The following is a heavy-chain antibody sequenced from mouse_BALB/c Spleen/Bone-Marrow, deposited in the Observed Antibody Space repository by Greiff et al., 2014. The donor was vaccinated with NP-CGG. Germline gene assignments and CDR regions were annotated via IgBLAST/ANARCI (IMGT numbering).Heavy chain of an antibody. Sequence: VQLQQPGAELVKPGASVKLSCTASDFNIKDAYMHWVKQRPEQGLEWIGRIDPANVNTKYDTKFQGKATITADTSSNTAYLLLSSLTSEDTAVYYCAVYYYGRSSFAYWGRGTLVTVSA. CDR3: AVYYYGRSSFAY. J-gene: IGHJ3*01. CDR1: DFNIKDAY. V-gene: IGHV14-3*02. D-gene: IGHD1-1*01. CDR2: IDPANVNT.